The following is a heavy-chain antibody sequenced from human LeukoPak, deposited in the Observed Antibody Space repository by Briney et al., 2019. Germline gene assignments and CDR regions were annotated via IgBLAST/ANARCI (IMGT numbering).Heavy chain of an antibody. CDR1: GFTFSSYG. CDR3: TKRVVDASYFDP. Sequence: GGSLRLSCTASGFTFSSYGMSWVRQAPGKGLEWVSIIFDSGDRTYYADSVKGRFTISRDNSKNTLYLQMNSLRAEDTAVYYCTKRVVDASYFDPWGQGTLVTVS. CDR2: IFDSGDRT. D-gene: IGHD2-15*01. V-gene: IGHV3-23*01. J-gene: IGHJ4*02.